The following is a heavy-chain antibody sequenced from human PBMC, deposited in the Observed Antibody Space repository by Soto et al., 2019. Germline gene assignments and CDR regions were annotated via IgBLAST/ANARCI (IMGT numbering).Heavy chain of an antibody. Sequence: QVQLVQSGAEVKKPGASVKVSCKASGYTFTGYYMHWVRQAPGQGLEWMGWINPNSGGTNSAQNFQGRVTMTRDTSISTAYMELSRLRSDDTALYYCARGRRAVAAWGGMDVWGQGTTVTVSS. CDR2: INPNSGGT. D-gene: IGHD6-19*01. J-gene: IGHJ6*02. V-gene: IGHV1-2*02. CDR3: ARGRRAVAAWGGMDV. CDR1: GYTFTGYY.